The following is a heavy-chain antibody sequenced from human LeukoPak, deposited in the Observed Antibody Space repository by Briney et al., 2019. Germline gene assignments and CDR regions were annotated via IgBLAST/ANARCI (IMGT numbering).Heavy chain of an antibody. CDR2: IYYSGST. D-gene: IGHD7-27*01. V-gene: IGHV4-59*08. J-gene: IGHJ4*02. CDR1: GGSISSYY. Sequence: PSETLSLTCTVSGGSISSYYWSWIRQAPGKGLELIGNIYYSGSTNYNPSLKSRVTISVDTSKNQFSLKLSSVTAADTAVYYCARHGTLGSITYPLDYWGQGTLVTVSS. CDR3: ARHGTLGSITYPLDY.